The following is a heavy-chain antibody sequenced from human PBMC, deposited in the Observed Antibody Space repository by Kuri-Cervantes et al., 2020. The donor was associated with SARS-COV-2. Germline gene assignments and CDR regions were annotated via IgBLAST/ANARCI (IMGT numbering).Heavy chain of an antibody. CDR1: GFTVSSNY. V-gene: IGHV3-53*01. CDR3: AKREQYSSSWGDVDY. J-gene: IGHJ4*02. D-gene: IGHD6-13*01. Sequence: GESLKISCAASGFTVSSNYMSWVRQTPGKGLEWVSVIYSCGSTYYADSVKGRFTISRDNSKNTLYLQMNSLRAEDTAVYYCAKREQYSSSWGDVDYWGQGTLVTVSS. CDR2: IYSCGST.